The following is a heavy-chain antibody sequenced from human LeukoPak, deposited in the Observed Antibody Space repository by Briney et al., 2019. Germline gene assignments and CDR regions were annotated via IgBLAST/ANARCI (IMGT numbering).Heavy chain of an antibody. CDR3: ARDRDYDILTGYYNKNAFDI. D-gene: IGHD3-9*01. V-gene: IGHV4-39*07. J-gene: IGHJ3*02. CDR2: INHSGST. CDR1: GDSISSTTYN. Sequence: SETLSLTCTVSGDSISSTTYNWGWIRQPPGKGLEWIGEINHSGSTNYNPSLKSRVTISVDTSKNQFSLKLSSVTAADTAVYYCARDRDYDILTGYYNKNAFDIWGQGTMVTVSS.